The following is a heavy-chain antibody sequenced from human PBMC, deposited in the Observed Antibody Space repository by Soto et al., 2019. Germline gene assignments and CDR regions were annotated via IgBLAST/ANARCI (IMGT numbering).Heavy chain of an antibody. Sequence: SETLSLTCTVSGGSISSGGYYWSWIRQHPGKGLEWIGYIYYSGSTYYNPSLRSRVTISVDTSKNQFSLKLSSVTAADTAVYYCARVRAARRYYYYYMDVWGKGTTVTVSS. D-gene: IGHD6-6*01. CDR1: GGSISSGGYY. J-gene: IGHJ6*03. CDR3: ARVRAARRYYYYYMDV. CDR2: IYYSGST. V-gene: IGHV4-31*03.